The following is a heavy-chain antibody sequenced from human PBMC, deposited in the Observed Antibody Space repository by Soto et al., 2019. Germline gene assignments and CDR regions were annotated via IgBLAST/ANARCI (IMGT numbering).Heavy chain of an antibody. Sequence: GGSLRLSCAASGFTFSSYGMHWVRQAPGKGLEWVAVISYDGSNKYYADSVKGRFTISRDNSKNTLYLQMNSLRAEDTAVYYCARTYLFSPFDPWGQGTLVTISS. CDR2: ISYDGSNK. CDR1: GFTFSSYG. V-gene: IGHV3-30*03. D-gene: IGHD1-26*01. J-gene: IGHJ5*02. CDR3: ARTYLFSPFDP.